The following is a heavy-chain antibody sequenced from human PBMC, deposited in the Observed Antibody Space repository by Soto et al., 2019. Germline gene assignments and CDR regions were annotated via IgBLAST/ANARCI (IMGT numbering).Heavy chain of an antibody. CDR1: GFTFSSYA. CDR2: ISGSGGST. Sequence: GGSLRLSCAASGFTFSSYAMSCVRQAPGKGLEWVSAISGSGGSTYCADSVKGRLNISRDNSKNTLYLQMNSLRAEDTAVYYCANLVRNQLLSPTYYYGMDVWGQGNRVSVSS. CDR3: ANLVRNQLLSPTYYYGMDV. D-gene: IGHD2-2*01. J-gene: IGHJ6*02. V-gene: IGHV3-23*01.